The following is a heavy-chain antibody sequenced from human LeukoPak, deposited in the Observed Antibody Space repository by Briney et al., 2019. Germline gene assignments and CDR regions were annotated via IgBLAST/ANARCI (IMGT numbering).Heavy chain of an antibody. D-gene: IGHD5-18*01. CDR2: INQDGSEK. J-gene: IGHJ4*02. CDR1: GFTFSSYW. CDR3: AKVGGAVDTAMEDYFDY. Sequence: QPGGSLRLSCAASGFTFSSYWMSWVRQVPGKGLEWVANINQDGSEKNYVGSVKGRFTISRDNAKNSLYLQMKSLRAEDTAVYYCAKVGGAVDTAMEDYFDYWGQGTLVTVSS. V-gene: IGHV3-7*03.